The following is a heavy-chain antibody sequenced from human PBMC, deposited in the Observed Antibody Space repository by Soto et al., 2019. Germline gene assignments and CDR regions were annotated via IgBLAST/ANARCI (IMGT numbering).Heavy chain of an antibody. D-gene: IGHD1-1*01. CDR2: ITSTSSAI. J-gene: IGHJ4*02. CDR3: ARDGKGAAYTHGPYYFAY. CDR1: GFTFSSYS. V-gene: IGHV3-48*02. Sequence: GGSLRLSCAASGFTFSSYSMNWVRQAPGKGLEWVSYITSTSSAINYADSVRGRFTISRDNAMRSLFLHMNSLRDEDTAVYYCARDGKGAAYTHGPYYFAYWGQGALVTVSS.